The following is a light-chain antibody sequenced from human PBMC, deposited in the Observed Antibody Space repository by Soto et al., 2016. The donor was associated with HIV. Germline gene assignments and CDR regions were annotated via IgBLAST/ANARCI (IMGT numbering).Light chain of an antibody. J-gene: IGKJ4*01. CDR1: QGVGTW. Sequence: DIQLTQSPSSVSAFVGDTATITCRASQGVGTWLAWYQQRPGKAPRLLIYASSTLHSGVPPRFRGSGSGTEFSLTISSVQPEDFAVYYCQQANNFPRTFGGGTKLEIK. CDR2: ASS. CDR3: QQANNFPRT. V-gene: IGKV1-12*01.